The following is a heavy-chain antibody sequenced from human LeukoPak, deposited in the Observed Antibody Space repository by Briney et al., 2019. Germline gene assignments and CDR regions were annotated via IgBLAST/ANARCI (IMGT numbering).Heavy chain of an antibody. V-gene: IGHV3-30*18. D-gene: IGHD1-26*01. CDR3: AKDTSIVGAISNDY. Sequence: GGSLRLSCAASGFTFSSYGMHWVRQAPGKGLEWVAVISYDGSNKYYADSVKGRFTISRDNSKNTLYLQMNSLRAEDTAVYYCAKDTSIVGAISNDYWGQGTLVTVSS. J-gene: IGHJ4*02. CDR2: ISYDGSNK. CDR1: GFTFSSYG.